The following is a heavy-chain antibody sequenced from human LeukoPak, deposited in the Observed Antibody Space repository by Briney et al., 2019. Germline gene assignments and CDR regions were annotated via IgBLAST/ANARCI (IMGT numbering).Heavy chain of an antibody. D-gene: IGHD3-16*02. CDR3: ARDRFGNYPEGFAY. J-gene: IGHJ4*02. CDR1: GYTFSDYY. V-gene: IGHV1-2*02. Sequence: ASVKVSCKASGYTFSDYYIHWVRQAPGQGLEWMGWINPNSNGANYAQKFQGRVTMTRDTSISTAYMELSSLRSDDTAVYYCARDRFGNYPEGFAYWGQGTLVTVSS. CDR2: INPNSNGA.